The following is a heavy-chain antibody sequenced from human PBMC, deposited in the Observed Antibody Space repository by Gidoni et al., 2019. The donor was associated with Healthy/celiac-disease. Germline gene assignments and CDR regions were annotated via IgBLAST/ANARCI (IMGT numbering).Heavy chain of an antibody. CDR3: AFTYYYDSSGYYYFDY. D-gene: IGHD3-22*01. CDR2: ISGSGGST. J-gene: IGHJ4*02. CDR1: GFTFSSYA. V-gene: IGHV3-23*01. Sequence: EVQLLESGGGLVQPGGSLRLSCAASGFTFSSYAMSWVRQAPGKGLEWVSAISGSGGSTYYADSVKGRFTISRDNSKNTLYLQMNSLRAEDTAVYYCAFTYYYDSSGYYYFDYWGQGTLVTVSS.